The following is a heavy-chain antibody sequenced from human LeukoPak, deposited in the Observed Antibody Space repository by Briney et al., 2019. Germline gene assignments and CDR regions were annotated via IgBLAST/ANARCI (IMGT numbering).Heavy chain of an antibody. Sequence: SSETLSLTCTVSGGSISSSSYSWGWIRQPPGKGLEWIGSIDYSGSTYYNPSPKSRVTISVDKSKNQFSLKLSSVTVADTAVYYCARDRKNDITMVLGMDVWGQGTTVTVSS. V-gene: IGHV4-39*07. CDR1: GGSISSSSYS. D-gene: IGHD3-10*01. CDR2: IDYSGST. J-gene: IGHJ6*02. CDR3: ARDRKNDITMVLGMDV.